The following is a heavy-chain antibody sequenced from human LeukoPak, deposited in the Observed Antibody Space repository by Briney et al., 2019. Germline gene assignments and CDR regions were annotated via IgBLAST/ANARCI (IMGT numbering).Heavy chain of an antibody. CDR2: LSSISTTI. V-gene: IGHV3-11*04. Sequence: GGSLRLSCAASGFTFSDYYMSWIRQAPGKGLEWVSFLSSISTTIYYADSVKGRFTISRDNSKNSLYLQMNRLRNDDTAVYYCARDGRPLDYWGQGTLVTVSS. CDR1: GFTFSDYY. J-gene: IGHJ4*02. CDR3: ARDGRPLDY.